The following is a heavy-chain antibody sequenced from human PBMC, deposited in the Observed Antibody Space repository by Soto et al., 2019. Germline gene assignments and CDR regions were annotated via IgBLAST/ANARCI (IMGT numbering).Heavy chain of an antibody. CDR2: INMDGTKT. Sequence: VGSLRLSCVASEFTFSKYWMHWVRQAPGKGLVWVSRINMDGTKTAYADSVKGRFTVSRDNANNTLYLQMNSLGVEDTAVYYCARDYYYDSRSSSVNWFDPWGQGTLVTVSS. CDR1: EFTFSKYW. V-gene: IGHV3-74*01. J-gene: IGHJ5*02. CDR3: ARDYYYDSRSSSVNWFDP. D-gene: IGHD3-22*01.